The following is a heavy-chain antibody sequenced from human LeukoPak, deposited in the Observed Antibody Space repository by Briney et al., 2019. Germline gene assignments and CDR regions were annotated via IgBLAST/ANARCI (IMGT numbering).Heavy chain of an antibody. D-gene: IGHD3-10*02. V-gene: IGHV3-74*01. J-gene: IGHJ6*04. Sequence: GGSLRLSCAASGFMFSKSWMHWVRHVPGKGLVWVARIYNDGSTTNYADSVKGRFTISRDNAKNSLYLQMNSLRAEDTAVYYCAELGITMIGGVWGKGTTVTISS. CDR3: AELGITMIGGV. CDR1: GFMFSKSW. CDR2: IYNDGSTT.